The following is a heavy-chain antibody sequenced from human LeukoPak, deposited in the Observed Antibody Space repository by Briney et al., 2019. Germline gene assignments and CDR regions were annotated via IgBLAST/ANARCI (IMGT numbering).Heavy chain of an antibody. D-gene: IGHD3-10*01. V-gene: IGHV4-39*07. CDR1: GGSLSSSSYY. CDR3: ARDPSTMVRGVIRAIFDY. CDR2: IYYSGST. Sequence: SETLSLTCTVSGGSLSSSSYYWGWIRQPPGRRLEWIGSIYYSGSTYYNPSLKSRVTISVDTSKNQFSLKLSSVTAADTAVYYCARDPSTMVRGVIRAIFDYWGQGTLVTVSS. J-gene: IGHJ4*02.